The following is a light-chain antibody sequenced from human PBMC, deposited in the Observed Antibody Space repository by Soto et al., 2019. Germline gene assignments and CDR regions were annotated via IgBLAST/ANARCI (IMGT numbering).Light chain of an antibody. V-gene: IGKV3-15*01. CDR2: AAS. CDR3: QQYDYLIT. CDR1: QSVSSN. Sequence: EIVMTQSPATLSVSPGERATLSCRASQSVSSNLAWYQQKPGQAPRLLIYAASTRATGIPARFSGSGSGTEFTLTISRPEPEDFAVYFCQQYDYLITFGQGTRLEIK. J-gene: IGKJ5*01.